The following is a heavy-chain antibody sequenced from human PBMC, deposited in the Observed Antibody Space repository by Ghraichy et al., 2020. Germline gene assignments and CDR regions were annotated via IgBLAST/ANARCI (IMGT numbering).Heavy chain of an antibody. CDR1: GYTFTSYA. D-gene: IGHD2-15*01. J-gene: IGHJ5*02. CDR3: ARPGTYTVAATPHDWFDP. CDR2: INAGNGNT. V-gene: IGHV1-3*01. Sequence: ASVKVSCKASGYTFTSYAMHWVRQAPGQRLEWMGWINAGNGNTKYSQKFQGRVTITRDTSASTAYMELSSLRSEDTAVYYCARPGTYTVAATPHDWFDPWGQGTLVTVSS.